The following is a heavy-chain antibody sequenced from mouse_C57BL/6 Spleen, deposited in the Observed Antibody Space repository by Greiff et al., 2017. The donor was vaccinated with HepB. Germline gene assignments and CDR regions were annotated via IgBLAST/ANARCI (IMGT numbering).Heavy chain of an antibody. V-gene: IGHV1-18*01. CDR1: GYTFTDYN. Sequence: VQLQQSGPELVKPGASVKIPCKASGYTFTDYNMDWVKQSHGKSLEWIGDINPNNGGTIYNQKFKGKATLTVDKSSSTAYMELRSLTSEDTAVYYCARLRYYYGSRNYAMDYWGQGTSVTVSS. CDR2: INPNNGGT. J-gene: IGHJ4*01. CDR3: ARLRYYYGSRNYAMDY. D-gene: IGHD1-1*01.